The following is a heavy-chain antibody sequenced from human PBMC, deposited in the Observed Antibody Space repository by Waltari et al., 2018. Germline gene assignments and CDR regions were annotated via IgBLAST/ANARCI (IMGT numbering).Heavy chain of an antibody. D-gene: IGHD1-1*01. V-gene: IGHV3-73*01. J-gene: IGHJ1*01. CDR1: GLSFSDSG. CDR3: TRVARGRTSTQYDH. Sequence: VQFVQSGGGVVQPGGSLNLSCVVTGLSFSDSGIHWVRQTSAKGLEWIGRVGRKATAYGTVYGPSVKGRFIISRDDSRNTAYLQMTSLQTDDTAKYFCTRVARGRTSTQYDHWGQGTLVTVSS. CDR2: VGRKATAYGT.